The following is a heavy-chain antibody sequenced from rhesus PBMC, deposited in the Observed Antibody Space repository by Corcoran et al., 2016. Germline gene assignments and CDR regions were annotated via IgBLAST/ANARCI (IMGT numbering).Heavy chain of an antibody. V-gene: IGHV4-173*01. Sequence: QLQLQESGPGLVKPSETLSLTFSVSGGSISRHYWSLLRPPPGKGLEWIGRISGRGGSTDYNPSLKSRVTISTDTSKNQFSLKLSSVTAADTAVYYCSREGSGWSAAPDYWGQGVLVTVSS. D-gene: IGHD6S26*01. J-gene: IGHJ4*01. CDR2: ISGRGGST. CDR1: GGSISRHY. CDR3: SREGSGWSAAPDY.